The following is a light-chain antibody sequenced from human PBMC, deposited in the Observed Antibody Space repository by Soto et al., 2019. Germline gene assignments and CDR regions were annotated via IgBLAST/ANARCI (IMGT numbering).Light chain of an antibody. CDR1: QSVKTK. CDR3: QQYSDWPPWT. V-gene: IGKV3-15*01. CDR2: GAS. J-gene: IGKJ1*01. Sequence: EIVMTQSPDTLSVSPGERASLSCRASQSVKTKLAWYQKKPVQPPRLLIYGASIRATGIPARFSGSGSGTEFTLTISSLQSEDFAVYYCQQYSDWPPWTFGQGTKVEIK.